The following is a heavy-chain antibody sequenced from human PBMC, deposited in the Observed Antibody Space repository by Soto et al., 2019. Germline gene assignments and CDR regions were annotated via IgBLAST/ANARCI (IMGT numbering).Heavy chain of an antibody. CDR1: GGSVNSGDYY. D-gene: IGHD3-16*01. CDR3: ARAASNMGGHDC. CDR2: IYYSGTT. J-gene: IGHJ4*02. Sequence: QVQLQESGPGLVKPSQTLSLTCTVSGGSVNSGDYYWSWIRQHPEKGLEWIGYIYYSGTTYYNPSLKSRVTFSVDTSKNQFSLHLSSVPAAYTALYYCARAASNMGGHDCWGQGTLVTVSS. V-gene: IGHV4-31*03.